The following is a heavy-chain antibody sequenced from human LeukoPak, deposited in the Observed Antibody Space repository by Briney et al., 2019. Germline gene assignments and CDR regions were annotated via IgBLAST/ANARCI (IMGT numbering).Heavy chain of an antibody. CDR2: ISAYNGNT. Sequence: ASVKVSCKASGYTFTSYVISWVRQAPGQGLEWMGWISAYNGNTNYAQKLQGRVTMTTDTSTSTAYMELRSLRSDDTAVYYCARDQLGSSWYFSIRPVTDYYYGMDVWGQGTTVTVSS. CDR1: GYTFTSYV. V-gene: IGHV1-18*01. D-gene: IGHD6-13*01. CDR3: ARDQLGSSWYFSIRPVTDYYYGMDV. J-gene: IGHJ6*02.